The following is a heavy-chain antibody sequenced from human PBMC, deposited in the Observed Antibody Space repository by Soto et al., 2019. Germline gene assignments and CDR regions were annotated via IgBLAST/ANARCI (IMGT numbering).Heavy chain of an antibody. D-gene: IGHD3-10*01. J-gene: IGHJ4*02. CDR2: IVPIDETS. CDR3: ARRGVSGPVDY. V-gene: IGHV1-69*04. Sequence: ASVKVSCKTSGGTFSRYAISWVRQAPGQGIEWMGRIVPIDETSTYAQKYQGRVTISSDMSKYNFSLKLSSVSAADTAVYYCARRGVSGPVDYWGQGTLVTVSS. CDR1: GGTFSRYA.